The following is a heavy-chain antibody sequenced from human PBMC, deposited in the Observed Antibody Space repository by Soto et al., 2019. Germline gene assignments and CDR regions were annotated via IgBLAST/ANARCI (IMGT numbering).Heavy chain of an antibody. CDR3: ARVGCSSTSCYYYYYYYMDV. CDR2: IKQDGSEK. CDR1: GFTFSIYW. Sequence: PGGSLRLSCAASGFTFSIYWMSWVRQAPGKGLEWVANIKQDGSEKYYVDSVKGRFTISRDNAKNSLYLQMNSLRAEDTAVYYCARVGCSSTSCYYYYYYYMDVWGKGTTVTVSS. J-gene: IGHJ6*03. V-gene: IGHV3-7*01. D-gene: IGHD2-2*01.